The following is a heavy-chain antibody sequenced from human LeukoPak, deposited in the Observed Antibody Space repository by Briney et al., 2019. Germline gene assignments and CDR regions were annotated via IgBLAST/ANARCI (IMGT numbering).Heavy chain of an antibody. D-gene: IGHD5-18*01. CDR3: STGYNYGFD. Sequence: GGSLRLSCAASGFTFSNTWMSWVRQAPGKGLEWVGRIKTKTDGGTTDYAAPVKGRFIISRDDSNNTLFLQMNSLKTEDTAVYYCSTGYNYGFDWGQGTLVTVSS. J-gene: IGHJ4*02. V-gene: IGHV3-15*01. CDR1: GFTFSNTW. CDR2: IKTKTDGGTT.